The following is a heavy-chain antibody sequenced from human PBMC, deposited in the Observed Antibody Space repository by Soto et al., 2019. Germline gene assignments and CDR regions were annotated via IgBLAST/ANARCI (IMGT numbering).Heavy chain of an antibody. J-gene: IGHJ5*02. D-gene: IGHD2-2*02. CDR2: IWYDGSNK. V-gene: IGHV3-33*01. Sequence: GGSLRLSCVASRLTFSNFGMHWVRQAPGKGLEWAAFIWYDGSNKYYADSVEGRFTISRDNSKNTLYLQMDSLRVEDTAVYFCARGGYCSTTNCYNNWFDPWGQGTPFTVSS. CDR3: ARGGYCSTTNCYNNWFDP. CDR1: RLTFSNFG.